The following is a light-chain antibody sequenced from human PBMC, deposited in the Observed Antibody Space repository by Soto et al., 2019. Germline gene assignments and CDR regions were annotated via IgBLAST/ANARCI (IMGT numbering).Light chain of an antibody. CDR2: GAS. V-gene: IGKV3-20*01. Sequence: EIVLTQSPGTLSLSPGERATLSCRASQSVSSSYLGWYQKKPGQAPRLLIYGASSRATGIPDRFSGSGSGTDFTLIISRLEPEDLAVYYCQQYGSSPFSFGPGTKVDIK. J-gene: IGKJ3*01. CDR1: QSVSSSY. CDR3: QQYGSSPFS.